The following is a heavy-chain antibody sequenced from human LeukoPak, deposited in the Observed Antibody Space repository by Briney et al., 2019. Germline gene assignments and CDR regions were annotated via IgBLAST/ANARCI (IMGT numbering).Heavy chain of an antibody. CDR1: GYTFTSYG. D-gene: IGHD3-10*01. CDR2: ISAYNGNT. Sequence: ASVKASCKASGYTFTSYGISWVRQAPGQGLEWMGWISAYNGNTNYAQKLQGRVTMTTDASTSTAYMELRSLRSDDTAVYYCARDRSYYGSGSLWGQGTLVTVSS. V-gene: IGHV1-18*04. J-gene: IGHJ4*02. CDR3: ARDRSYYGSGSL.